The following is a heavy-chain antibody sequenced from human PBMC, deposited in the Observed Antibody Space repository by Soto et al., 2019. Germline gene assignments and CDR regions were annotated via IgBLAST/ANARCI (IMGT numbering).Heavy chain of an antibody. CDR2: INPSGDIT. Sequence: QVQLVQSGAEVRKPGASVKVSCKTSGYSFTSYYIHWVRQAPGQGLEWMGIINPSGDITKYAQKFQGRVSMTRDTSTSTIYMELSSLRTKDTAVYYCARSKLEMWYPGWSFDYWGQGTLVTVSS. CDR1: GYSFTSYY. V-gene: IGHV1-46*01. CDR3: ARSKLEMWYPGWSFDY. J-gene: IGHJ4*02. D-gene: IGHD2-15*01.